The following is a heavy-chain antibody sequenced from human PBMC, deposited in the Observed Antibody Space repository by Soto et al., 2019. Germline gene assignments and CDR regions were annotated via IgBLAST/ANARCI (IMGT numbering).Heavy chain of an antibody. Sequence: SETLSLTCTVSGGSISSGDYYWSWIRQPPGKGLEWIGYVYYSGSTYYNPSLKSRVTISVDTSKNQLSLKLNSVTAADTAVYYCARSAGIAVAGHDYWGQGTLVTVSS. J-gene: IGHJ4*02. CDR1: GGSISSGDYY. V-gene: IGHV4-30-4*01. D-gene: IGHD6-19*01. CDR3: ARSAGIAVAGHDY. CDR2: VYYSGST.